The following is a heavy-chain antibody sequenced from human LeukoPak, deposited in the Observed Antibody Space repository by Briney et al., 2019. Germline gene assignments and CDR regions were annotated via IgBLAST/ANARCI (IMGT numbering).Heavy chain of an antibody. CDR3: ARDQMATTSFDY. V-gene: IGHV1-69*04. D-gene: IGHD5-24*01. Sequence: SVKVSCKASGGTFSSYTISWVRQPPGQGLEWMGRIIPILGIANYAQKFQGRVTITADKSTSTAYMELSSLRSEDTAVYYCARDQMATTSFDYWGQGTLVTVSS. CDR2: IIPILGIA. CDR1: GGTFSSYT. J-gene: IGHJ4*02.